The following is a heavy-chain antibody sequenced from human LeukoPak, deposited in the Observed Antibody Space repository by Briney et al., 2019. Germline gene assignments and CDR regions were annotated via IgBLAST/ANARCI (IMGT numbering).Heavy chain of an antibody. D-gene: IGHD3-22*01. CDR2: VYPSGDT. J-gene: IGHJ4*02. Sequence: SETLSLTCTVSGASINSYYWGWVRQPPTKELEWIGYVYPSGDTNDNPSVRGRVTMSLDTSKNQFSLKLSSVIAADTAVYYCARAIDNSAYYYTIDYWGQGTLVTVSS. V-gene: IGHV4-59*12. CDR3: ARAIDNSAYYYTIDY. CDR1: GASINSYY.